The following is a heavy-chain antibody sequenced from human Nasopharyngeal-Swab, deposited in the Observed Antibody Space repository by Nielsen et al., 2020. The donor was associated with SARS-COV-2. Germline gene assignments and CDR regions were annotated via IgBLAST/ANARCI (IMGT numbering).Heavy chain of an antibody. V-gene: IGHV4-39*07. CDR2: IYYSGST. CDR3: ARRILYDGMDV. D-gene: IGHD2-15*01. Sequence: WIRQPPGEGLEWIGSIYYSGSTYYNPSLKSRVTISVDTSKNQFSLKLSSVTAADTAVYYCARRILYDGMDVWSQGTTVTVSS. J-gene: IGHJ6*02.